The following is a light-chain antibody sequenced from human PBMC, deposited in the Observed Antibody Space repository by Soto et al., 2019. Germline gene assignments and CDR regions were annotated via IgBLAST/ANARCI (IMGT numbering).Light chain of an antibody. CDR2: LGS. Sequence: EIVMTQSPLNLPVTPGEPASISCRSSQSLLHSNGYKYLDWYLQKPGQSPQLLIYLGSNRASGVPDRFSGSGSGTDFTLKISRVEAEDVVVYHCMQALQLYTFGQGTKVDIK. J-gene: IGKJ2*01. CDR1: QSLLHSNGYKY. V-gene: IGKV2-28*01. CDR3: MQALQLYT.